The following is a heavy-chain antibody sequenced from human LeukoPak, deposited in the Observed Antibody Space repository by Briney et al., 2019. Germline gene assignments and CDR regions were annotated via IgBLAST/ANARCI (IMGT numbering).Heavy chain of an antibody. V-gene: IGHV3-48*04. J-gene: IGHJ4*02. CDR3: ARDLYYYVF. Sequence: GGSLRLSCVASEFSFNEYSMNWVRQAPGKGLEWISYITSSSSSIYYADSVKGRFTISRDNAKNSLYLQMNSLRAEDTAVYYCARDLYYYVFWGQGNLVTVSS. CDR1: EFSFNEYS. CDR2: ITSSSSSI. D-gene: IGHD3-10*02.